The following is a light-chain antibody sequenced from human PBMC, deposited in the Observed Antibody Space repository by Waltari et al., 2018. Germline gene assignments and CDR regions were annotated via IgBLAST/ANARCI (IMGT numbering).Light chain of an antibody. V-gene: IGLV2-14*03. Sequence: QSALTQPASVSGSPGKSITISCPGTSSYVGGYNFVSWYQQHPGKAPKLMIYDVSNRPSGVSNRFSGSKSGNTASLTISGLQAEDEADYYCSSYISSSTLELFGGGTSLTVL. J-gene: IGLJ2*01. CDR3: SSYISSSTLEL. CDR2: DVS. CDR1: SSYVGGYNF.